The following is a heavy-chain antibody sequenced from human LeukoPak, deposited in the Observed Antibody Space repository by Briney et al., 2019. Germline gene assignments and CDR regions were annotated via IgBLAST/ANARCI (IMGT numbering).Heavy chain of an antibody. CDR2: IYYSGST. V-gene: IGHV4-59*08. D-gene: IGHD3-10*01. CDR1: GGSISSYY. Sequence: SETLSLTCTVSGGSISSYYWSWVRQPPGKGLEWIGYIYYSGSTDYNPSLKSRVTISVDTSKNQFSLKLSSVTAADTAVYYCAGHDYYGRAFDNWGQGTMVTVSS. J-gene: IGHJ3*02. CDR3: AGHDYYGRAFDN.